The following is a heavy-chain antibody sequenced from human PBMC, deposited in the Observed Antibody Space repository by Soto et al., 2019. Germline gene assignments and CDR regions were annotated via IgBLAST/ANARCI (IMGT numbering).Heavy chain of an antibody. CDR3: ARVSSATDAFDI. J-gene: IGHJ3*02. V-gene: IGHV3-13*01. CDR1: GFTFSSYD. Sequence: PGGSLRLSCAASGFTFSSYDMHWVRQATGKGLEWVSAIGTAGDTYYPGSVKGRFTISRENAKNSLYLQMNSLRAGDTAVYYCARVSSATDAFDIWGQGTIVTVSS. CDR2: IGTAGDT.